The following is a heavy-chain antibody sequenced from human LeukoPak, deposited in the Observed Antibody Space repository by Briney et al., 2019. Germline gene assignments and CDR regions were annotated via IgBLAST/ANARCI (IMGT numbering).Heavy chain of an antibody. CDR1: GYTLTELS. J-gene: IGHJ6*02. CDR3: ATVTVVVPAARYYYYGMDV. V-gene: IGHV1-24*01. Sequence: ASVKVSCKVSGYTLTELSMHWVRQAPGKGLEWMGGFDPEGGETIYAQKFQGRVTMTEDTSTDTAYMELSSLRSEDTAVYYCATVTVVVPAARYYYYGMDVWGQGTTVTVSS. CDR2: FDPEGGET. D-gene: IGHD2-2*01.